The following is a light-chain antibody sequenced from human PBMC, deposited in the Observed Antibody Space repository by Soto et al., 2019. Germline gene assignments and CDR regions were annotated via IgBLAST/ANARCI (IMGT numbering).Light chain of an antibody. CDR2: DAS. J-gene: IGKJ1*01. CDR3: QEYRNDYGT. CDR1: ERISTW. V-gene: IGKV1-5*01. Sequence: DIQMTQSPSTLSASVGDSVTITCRASERISTWLAWYQQKPGKAPKLLIYDASTLESGVPSRFSGSGFGTEFTLTISRLQPDDFATYYCQEYRNDYGTFGQGTKVEIK.